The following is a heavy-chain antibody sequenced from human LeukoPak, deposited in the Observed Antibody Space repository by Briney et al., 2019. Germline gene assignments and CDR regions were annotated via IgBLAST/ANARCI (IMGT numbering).Heavy chain of an antibody. CDR1: GFTFSSYS. Sequence: GGSLRLSCAASGFTFSSYSMNWVRQAPGKGLEWVSSISSSSYIYYADSVKGRFTISRDNAKNSLYLQMNSLRAEDTAVYYCARSVLSPVLQDFDYWGQGTLVTVSS. CDR3: ARSVLSPVLQDFDY. CDR2: ISSSSYI. V-gene: IGHV3-21*01. D-gene: IGHD5-24*01. J-gene: IGHJ4*02.